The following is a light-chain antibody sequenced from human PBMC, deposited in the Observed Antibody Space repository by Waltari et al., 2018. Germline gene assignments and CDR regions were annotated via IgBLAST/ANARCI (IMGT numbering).Light chain of an antibody. Sequence: EIVLTQSPGTLSLSPGERASLSCRASQSVSSRYLGWYQQRPGQAPTLLIYGASIRATGIPDRFSGSGSGTDFTLTISRLEPEDFAVYFCQQYDSSPTFGQGTKLEIK. CDR3: QQYDSSPT. V-gene: IGKV3-20*01. CDR1: QSVSSRY. J-gene: IGKJ2*01. CDR2: GAS.